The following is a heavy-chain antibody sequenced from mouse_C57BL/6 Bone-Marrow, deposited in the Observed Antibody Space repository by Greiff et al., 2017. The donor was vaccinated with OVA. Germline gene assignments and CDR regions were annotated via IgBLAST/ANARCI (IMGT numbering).Heavy chain of an antibody. J-gene: IGHJ2*01. V-gene: IGHV10-3*01. D-gene: IGHD1-1*01. Sequence: EVKVVESGGGLVQPKGSLKLSCAASGFTFNTYAMHWVRQAPGKGLEWVARIRSKSSNYATYYADSVKDRFTISRDDSQSMLYLQMNNLKTEDTAMYYGGRERDGSSWGGYCDYWGQGTTLTVSS. CDR3: GRERDGSSWGGYCDY. CDR1: GFTFNTYA. CDR2: IRSKSSNYAT.